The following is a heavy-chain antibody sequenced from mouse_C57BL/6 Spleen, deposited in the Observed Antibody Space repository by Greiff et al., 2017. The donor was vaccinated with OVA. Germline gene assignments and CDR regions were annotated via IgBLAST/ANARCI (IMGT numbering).Heavy chain of an antibody. J-gene: IGHJ3*01. D-gene: IGHD1-1*01. Sequence: EVQLQQSGPELVKPGASVKISCKASGYTFTDYYMNWVKQSHGKSLEWIGDINPNNGGTSYNQKFKGKATLTVDKSSSTAYMELRSLTSEDSAVYYCARDRVITTVVPCAYWGQGTLVTVSA. V-gene: IGHV1-26*01. CDR1: GYTFTDYY. CDR2: INPNNGGT. CDR3: ARDRVITTVVPCAY.